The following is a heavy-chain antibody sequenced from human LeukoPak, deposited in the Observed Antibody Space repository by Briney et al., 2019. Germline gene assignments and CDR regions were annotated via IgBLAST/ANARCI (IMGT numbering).Heavy chain of an antibody. D-gene: IGHD2-2*01. J-gene: IGHJ4*02. CDR1: GVSFSCYY. Sequence: ETLSLTCAVYGVSFSCYYWRWIRQPPGKGLEWMGEIYHSGSTNYNPSLKSRVTMSVDTSKNQFSLELSSVTAADAAVYYCARGGPGPFDYWGQGTLVTVSS. CDR2: IYHSGST. CDR3: ARGGPGPFDY. V-gene: IGHV4-34*01.